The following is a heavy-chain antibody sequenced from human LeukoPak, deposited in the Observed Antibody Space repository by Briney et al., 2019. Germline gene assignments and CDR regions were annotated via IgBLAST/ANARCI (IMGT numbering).Heavy chain of an antibody. J-gene: IGHJ4*02. D-gene: IGHD1-7*01. CDR1: GGTFSSYA. V-gene: IGHV1-69*04. CDR3: AREITGTGAYYFDY. Sequence: SVKVSCKASGGTFSSYAISWVRQAPGQGLEWMGRIIPILGIANYAQKFQGRVTITADKSTSTAYMELSSLRSEDTAVYYCAREITGTGAYYFDYWGQGTLVTVSS. CDR2: IIPILGIA.